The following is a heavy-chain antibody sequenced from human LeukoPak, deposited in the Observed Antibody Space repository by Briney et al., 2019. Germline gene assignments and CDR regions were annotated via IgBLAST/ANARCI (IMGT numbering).Heavy chain of an antibody. V-gene: IGHV3-21*01. J-gene: IGHJ6*03. D-gene: IGHD2-2*01. CDR2: ISSSSSYV. Sequence: GGSLRLSCAAYGFTFGSYSMNWVRQATGKGLEWVSAISSSSSYVYYADSVKGRFTISRDNAKNSLYLQVNSLRAEDTAVYYCAREVVPAEDYYYYMDVWGKGTTVTVSS. CDR1: GFTFGSYS. CDR3: AREVVPAEDYYYYMDV.